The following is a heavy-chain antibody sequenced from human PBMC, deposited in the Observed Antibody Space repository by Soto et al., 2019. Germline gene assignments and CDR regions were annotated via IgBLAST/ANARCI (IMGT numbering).Heavy chain of an antibody. V-gene: IGHV5-51*01. J-gene: IGHJ4*02. CDR1: GCNFSSYW. CDR2: IWPGDSEI. CDR3: AKDFPGVAARLEVAIGDYYFDY. Sequence: PGESLKIPCKASGCNFSSYWIAGVRQMPGKGLEWMGIIWPGDSEIRYSPSFQGQVSISADKSISTAYLQWSSLKASHTAMYYCAKDFPGVAARLEVAIGDYYFDYWGQGTLVTVSS. D-gene: IGHD6-6*01.